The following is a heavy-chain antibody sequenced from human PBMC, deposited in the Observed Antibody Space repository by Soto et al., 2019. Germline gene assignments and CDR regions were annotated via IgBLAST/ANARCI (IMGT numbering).Heavy chain of an antibody. CDR2: IYPSDSDI. CDR3: VRSGTSSGRFSDY. V-gene: IGHV5-51*01. J-gene: IGHJ4*02. CDR1: GYTFTSYW. D-gene: IGHD2-15*01. Sequence: GESLKISCKGSGYTFTSYWIGWVRQMPGEGLEWMGVIYPSDSDIRYSPSFQGKVTISADKSITTAYLQWSSLKAADTAMYYCVRSGTSSGRFSDYWGQGTLVTVS.